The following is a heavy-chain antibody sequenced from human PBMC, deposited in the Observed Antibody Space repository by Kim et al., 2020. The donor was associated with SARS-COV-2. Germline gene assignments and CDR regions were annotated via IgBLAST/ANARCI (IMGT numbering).Heavy chain of an antibody. Sequence: GGSLRLSCAASGFTVSNNYMSWVRQAPGKGLEWVSVIYSGGSTYYADSVKGRFTISSSNSNNTLYLQMNSLRTEDTAVYYCARDGRYSGYDYFDYCGQGT. CDR1: GFTVSNNY. V-gene: IGHV3-66*01. CDR2: IYSGGST. CDR3: ARDGRYSGYDYFDY. J-gene: IGHJ4*02. D-gene: IGHD5-12*01.